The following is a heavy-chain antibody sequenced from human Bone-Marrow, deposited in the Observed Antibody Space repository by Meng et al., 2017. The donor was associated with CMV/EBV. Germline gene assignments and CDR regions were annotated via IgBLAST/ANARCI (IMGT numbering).Heavy chain of an antibody. Sequence: TGAVYGGSISGYYWSWIRQPPGKGLEWIGEINHSGSKNYNPSLKSRVTISVDTSKNQFSLKLSSVTAADTAVYYCAVGGYGDYPLDYWGQGTLVTVSS. CDR2: INHSGSK. D-gene: IGHD4-17*01. V-gene: IGHV4-34*01. CDR3: AVGGYGDYPLDY. J-gene: IGHJ4*02. CDR1: GGSISGYY.